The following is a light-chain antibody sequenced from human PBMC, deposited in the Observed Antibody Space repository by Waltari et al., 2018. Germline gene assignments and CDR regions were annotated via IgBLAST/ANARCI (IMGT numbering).Light chain of an antibody. CDR1: SSNIGSNY. CDR3: AAWDDTLSAVV. Sequence: QSVLTQPPSTSGTPGQRVTISCSGSSSNIGSNYVYWYQHLPGTAPKLLIYTNDQRPSGVPDLFSGSKSGTSASLAISGLQSDYESDYFCAAWDDTLSAVVFGGGTKLTVL. V-gene: IGLV1-47*02. CDR2: TND. J-gene: IGLJ2*01.